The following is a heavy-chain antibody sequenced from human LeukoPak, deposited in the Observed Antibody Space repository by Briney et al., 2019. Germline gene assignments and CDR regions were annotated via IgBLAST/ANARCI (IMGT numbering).Heavy chain of an antibody. V-gene: IGHV1-2*02. CDR1: GYTFTGYY. Sequence: ASVKVSCKASGYTFTGYYMHWVRQAPGQGLEWMGWINPNSGGTNYAQKFQGRVTMTRDTSISTAYMELSRLRSDDTAVYYCARDRSVGGLNAFGIWGQGTMVTVSS. J-gene: IGHJ3*02. CDR3: ARDRSVGGLNAFGI. CDR2: INPNSGGT. D-gene: IGHD4-23*01.